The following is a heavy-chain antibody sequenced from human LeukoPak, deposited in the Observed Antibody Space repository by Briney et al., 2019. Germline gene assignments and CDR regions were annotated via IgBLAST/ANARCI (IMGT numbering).Heavy chain of an antibody. J-gene: IGHJ6*03. CDR1: GFTFSSYW. V-gene: IGHV3-21*01. D-gene: IGHD3-9*01. CDR3: AKTVFEYYYYYMDV. Sequence: PGGSLRLSCAASGFTFSSYWMNWVRQAPGKGLEWVSSISSSSSYIYYADSVKGRFTISRDNAKNSLYLQMNSLRAEDTAVYYCAKTVFEYYYYYMDVWGKGTTVTVSS. CDR2: ISSSSSYI.